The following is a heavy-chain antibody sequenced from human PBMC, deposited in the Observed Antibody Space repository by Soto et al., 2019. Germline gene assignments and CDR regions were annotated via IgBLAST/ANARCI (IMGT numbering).Heavy chain of an antibody. CDR2: VFNSGST. J-gene: IGHJ3*02. CDR1: GDSIRTYF. CDR3: ARARSGYNIDALDI. D-gene: IGHD5-12*01. V-gene: IGHV4-59*01. Sequence: SETLSLTCTVSGDSIRTYFWSWIRQPPGKGLEWIGYVFNSGSTNSNPSLTSRVTILLDTSRNQISLRLSSVTAADTAVYYCARARSGYNIDALDIWGQGTMVT.